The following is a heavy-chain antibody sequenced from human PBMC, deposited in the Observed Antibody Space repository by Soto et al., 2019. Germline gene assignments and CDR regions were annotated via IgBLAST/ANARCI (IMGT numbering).Heavy chain of an antibody. CDR3: ARHTSYCSSTSCYVGLGYYYYYYMDV. V-gene: IGHV5-51*01. D-gene: IGHD2-2*01. Sequence: PGESLNSSCKGSGYSFTSYWIGWVRQKHGKGLEWMGIIYPGDSDTRYSPSFQGQVTISADKSISTAYLQWSSLKASDTAMYYCARHTSYCSSTSCYVGLGYYYYYYMDVWGKGTTVTVSS. J-gene: IGHJ6*03. CDR2: IYPGDSDT. CDR1: GYSFTSYW.